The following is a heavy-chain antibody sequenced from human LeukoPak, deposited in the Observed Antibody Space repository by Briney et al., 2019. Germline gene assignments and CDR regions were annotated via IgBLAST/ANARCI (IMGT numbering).Heavy chain of an antibody. CDR3: AKDYRPYRQLWFFIFAS. CDR1: GFTFDDYA. V-gene: IGHV3-9*01. J-gene: IGHJ4*02. CDR2: ISWNSGNI. D-gene: IGHD3-10*01. Sequence: PGGSLRLSCAASGFTFDDYAMHWVRQAPGKGLEWVSSISWNSGNIGYADSVKGRFTISRDSAKNSLYLQMNSLSTEDTALYYCAKDYRPYRQLWFFIFASWGQGTLVTVSS.